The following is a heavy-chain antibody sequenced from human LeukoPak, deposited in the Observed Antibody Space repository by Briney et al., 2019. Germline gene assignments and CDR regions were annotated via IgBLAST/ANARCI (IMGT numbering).Heavy chain of an antibody. CDR2: INHSGST. Sequence: PSETLSLTCTVSGDSISSGGYYWSWIRQPPGKGLEWIGEINHSGSTNYNPSLKSRVTISVDTSKNQFSLKLSSVTAADTAVYYCARQVVITTGTYYFDYWGQGTLVTVSS. J-gene: IGHJ4*02. CDR1: GDSISSGGYY. D-gene: IGHD3-22*01. V-gene: IGHV4-61*08. CDR3: ARQVVITTGTYYFDY.